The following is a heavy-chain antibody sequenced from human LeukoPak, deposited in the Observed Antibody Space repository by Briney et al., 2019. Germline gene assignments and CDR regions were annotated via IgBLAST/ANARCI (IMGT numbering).Heavy chain of an antibody. CDR1: GFTFDDYA. J-gene: IGHJ4*02. Sequence: GRSLRLSCAASGFTFDDYAMHWVRQAPGKGLEWASGISWNSGSIGYADSVKGRFTISRDNAKNSLYLQMNSLRAEDTALYYCASSGWFDWGQGTLVTVSS. CDR3: ASSGWFD. V-gene: IGHV3-9*01. D-gene: IGHD6-19*01. CDR2: ISWNSGSI.